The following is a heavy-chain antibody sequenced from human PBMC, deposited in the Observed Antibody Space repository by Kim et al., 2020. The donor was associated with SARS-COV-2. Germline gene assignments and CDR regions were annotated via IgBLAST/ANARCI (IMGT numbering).Heavy chain of an antibody. Sequence: YDLPSLKVRVTISVDTSENQFSLTVNSVPAADTAVYYCARRAARPLGSFDIWGRGTMVTVSS. CDR3: ARRAARPLGSFDI. D-gene: IGHD6-6*01. J-gene: IGHJ3*02. V-gene: IGHV4-31*02.